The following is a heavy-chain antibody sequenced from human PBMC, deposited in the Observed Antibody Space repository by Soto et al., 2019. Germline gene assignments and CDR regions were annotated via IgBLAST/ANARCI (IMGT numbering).Heavy chain of an antibody. CDR1: GGSISGYY. CDR2: LFYGGTT. J-gene: IGHJ4*02. Sequence: SETLSLTCTVSGGSISGYYWTWIRQPPGKGLEWVGSLFYGGTTDYNPSLKSRLTMSLDTSKNHFSLKLRSVTAADTAVYYCARHRGPAPVYWGQGTLVTVS. CDR3: ARHRGPAPVY. D-gene: IGHD3-10*01. V-gene: IGHV4-39*01.